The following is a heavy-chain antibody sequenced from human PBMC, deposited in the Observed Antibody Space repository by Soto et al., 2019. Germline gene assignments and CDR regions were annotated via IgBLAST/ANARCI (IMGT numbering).Heavy chain of an antibody. J-gene: IGHJ6*02. D-gene: IGHD3-10*01. CDR1: GGSISSYY. Sequence: SETLSLTCTVSGGSISSYYWSWIRQPPGKGLEWIGYIYYSGSTNYNPSLKSRVTISVDTSKNQFSLKLSSVTAADTAVYYCARRTGQHYYYYGMDVWGQGTTVTVSS. V-gene: IGHV4-59*01. CDR2: IYYSGST. CDR3: ARRTGQHYYYYGMDV.